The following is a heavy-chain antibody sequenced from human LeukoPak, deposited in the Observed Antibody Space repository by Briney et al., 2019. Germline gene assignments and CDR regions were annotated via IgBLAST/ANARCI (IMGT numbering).Heavy chain of an antibody. J-gene: IGHJ6*03. Sequence: PGGSLRLSCAASGFTFSSYSMNWVRQAPGKGPEWVSSISSSSSYIYYADSVKGRFTISRDNAKNSLYLQMNSLRAEDTAVYYCACGDISTPRYYYYYMDVWGKGTTVTVSS. V-gene: IGHV3-21*01. CDR2: ISSSSSYI. CDR1: GFTFSSYS. CDR3: ACGDISTPRYYYYYMDV. D-gene: IGHD3-3*02.